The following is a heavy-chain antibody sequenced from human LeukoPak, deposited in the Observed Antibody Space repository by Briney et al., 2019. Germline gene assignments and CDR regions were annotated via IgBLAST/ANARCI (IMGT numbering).Heavy chain of an antibody. J-gene: IGHJ4*02. CDR2: IFYSGTT. V-gene: IGHV4-39*07. CDR3: ARGVAIFGVAQGVDY. Sequence: PSETLSLTCTVSGDFINKSSYYWGWIRQPPGKGLEWIGNIFYSGTTYVNPSLTSRVTISLDTSKKQFSLKLSSVSAADTAVYYCARGVAIFGVAQGVDYWGQGTLVIVSS. D-gene: IGHD3-3*01. CDR1: GDFINKSSYY.